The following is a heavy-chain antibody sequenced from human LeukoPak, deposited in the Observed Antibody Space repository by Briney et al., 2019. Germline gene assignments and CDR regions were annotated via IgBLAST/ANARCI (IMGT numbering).Heavy chain of an antibody. Sequence: SETLSLTCTVSGGSISGYYWSWIRQPAGKGLEWIGRIYSSGSTNYNPSLKSRVTMSVDTSKNRFSLNFNSATAADTALYWCARHNAPRRVGFDFWGQGIMVTVSS. CDR2: IYSSGST. J-gene: IGHJ4*02. D-gene: IGHD1-14*01. CDR3: ARHNAPRRVGFDF. V-gene: IGHV4-4*07. CDR1: GGSISGYY.